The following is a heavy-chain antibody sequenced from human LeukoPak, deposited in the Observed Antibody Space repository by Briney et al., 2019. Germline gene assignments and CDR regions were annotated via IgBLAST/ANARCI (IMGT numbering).Heavy chain of an antibody. V-gene: IGHV3-33*08. CDR2: IWYDGSNK. CDR3: ARVRAYSSGWYFLGDY. CDR1: GFTFSSYW. J-gene: IGHJ4*02. D-gene: IGHD6-19*01. Sequence: GGSLRLSCAASGFTFSSYWMNWARQAPGKGLEWVAVIWYDGSNKYYADSVKGRFTISRDNSKNTLYLQMNSLRAEDTAVYYCARVRAYSSGWYFLGDYWGQGTLVTVSS.